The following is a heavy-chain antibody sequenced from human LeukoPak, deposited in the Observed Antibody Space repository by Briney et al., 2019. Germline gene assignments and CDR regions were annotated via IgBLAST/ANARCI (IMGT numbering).Heavy chain of an antibody. CDR1: GYTFTGYY. D-gene: IGHD6-13*01. CDR3: ARAPRTAAALPYYYYYYYGMDV. J-gene: IGHJ6*02. Sequence: ASVKVSCKASGYTFTGYYMHWVRQAPGQGLEWMGWINPNSGGTNYAQKFQGRVTMTRDTSISTAYMELSRLRSDDTAVYYCARAPRTAAALPYYYYYYYGMDVWGQGTTVTVSS. CDR2: INPNSGGT. V-gene: IGHV1-2*02.